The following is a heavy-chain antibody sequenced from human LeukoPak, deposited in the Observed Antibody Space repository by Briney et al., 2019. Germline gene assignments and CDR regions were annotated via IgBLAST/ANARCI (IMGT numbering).Heavy chain of an antibody. J-gene: IGHJ3*02. CDR3: ARLTASPGQLLLSDAFDI. CDR1: GGSISSSSYY. Sequence: SETLSLTCTVSGGSISSSSYYWGWIRQPPGKGLEWIGSIYYSGSTYYNPSLKSRVTISVDTSKNQFSLKLSSVTAADTAVYYCARLTASPGQLLLSDAFDIWGQGTMVTVSS. CDR2: IYYSGST. V-gene: IGHV4-39*01. D-gene: IGHD2-2*01.